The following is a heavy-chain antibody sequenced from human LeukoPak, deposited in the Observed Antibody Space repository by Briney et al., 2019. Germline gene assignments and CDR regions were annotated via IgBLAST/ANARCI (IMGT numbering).Heavy chain of an antibody. D-gene: IGHD3-22*01. CDR1: GYSFTNYW. V-gene: IGHV5-51*01. CDR3: ARLTSDSSSYSRDF. Sequence: GESLKISCKGSGYSFTNYWIGWVRQMPGKGLEWMGIIYPGDSDIRYSPSFQGQVTISADKSITTAYLQWSSLKASDTAMYYCARLTSDSSSYSRDFWGQGTLVTVSS. J-gene: IGHJ4*02. CDR2: IYPGDSDI.